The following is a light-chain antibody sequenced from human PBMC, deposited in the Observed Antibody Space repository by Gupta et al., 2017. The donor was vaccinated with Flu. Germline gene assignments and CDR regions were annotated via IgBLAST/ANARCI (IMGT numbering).Light chain of an antibody. CDR2: GAS. Sequence: EVVLMQSPGSLSLSPGERAALSCWASQSVIGNSLAWYQQKPGRAPRLLIYGASTRATGIPDRFSGSGSGKDFTLTGSRREHEDFAVYYGQVDGNSVTFGGGTKVEIK. V-gene: IGKV3-20*01. CDR1: QSVIGNS. CDR3: QVDGNSVT. J-gene: IGKJ4*01.